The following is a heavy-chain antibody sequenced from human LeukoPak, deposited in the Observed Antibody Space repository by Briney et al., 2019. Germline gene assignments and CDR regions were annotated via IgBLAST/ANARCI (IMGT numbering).Heavy chain of an antibody. V-gene: IGHV4-34*01. CDR2: INHSGST. Sequence: SETLSLTCAVYGGSFSGYYWSWIRQPPGKGLEWIGEINHSGSTNYNPSLKSRVTISVDTSKNQFSLKLSSVTAADTAVYYCARRTQWLKHFHHWGQGTLVTVSS. D-gene: IGHD6-19*01. CDR1: GGSFSGYY. J-gene: IGHJ1*01. CDR3: ARRTQWLKHFHH.